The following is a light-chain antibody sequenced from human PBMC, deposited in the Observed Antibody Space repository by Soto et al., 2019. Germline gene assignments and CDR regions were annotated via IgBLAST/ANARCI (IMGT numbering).Light chain of an antibody. CDR3: QHYGNSRGT. CDR2: DAS. J-gene: IGKJ1*01. CDR1: QSVSSN. Sequence: EIVMTQSPATLSVSPGERATFSCWASQSVSSNLAWYQQKPGQAPRLLIYDASTRATGIPARFSGSGSGTDFTLTISGLQSEDFAVYYCQHYGNSRGTFGQGTKVEIK. V-gene: IGKV3D-15*01.